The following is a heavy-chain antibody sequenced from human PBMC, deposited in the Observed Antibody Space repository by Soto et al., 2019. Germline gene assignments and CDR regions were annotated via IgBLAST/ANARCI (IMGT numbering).Heavy chain of an antibody. V-gene: IGHV1-8*01. CDR2: MNPNSGNT. Sequence: EASVKVSCKGSGYTFTSYHINWVRQATGQGLEWMGWMNPNSGNTGYAQTLQGRVTMTWDTSISTAYMELSSLRFEDTAMYYCARGHISSTKNWLDPWGQGTLVTVS. J-gene: IGHJ5*02. CDR3: ARGHISSTKNWLDP. CDR1: GYTFTSYH. D-gene: IGHD6-6*01.